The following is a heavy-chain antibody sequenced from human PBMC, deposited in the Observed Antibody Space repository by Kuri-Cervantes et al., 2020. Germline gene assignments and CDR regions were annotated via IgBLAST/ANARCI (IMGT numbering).Heavy chain of an antibody. Sequence: SETLSLTCTVSGGSISSYYWSWIRQPPGKGLEWIGYIYYSGSTNYNPSLKSRVTISVDTSKNQFSLKLSSVTAADTAVYYCARGSRMDYDFWSGYFLEYWGQGTLVTVSS. V-gene: IGHV4-59*12. CDR1: GGSISSYY. J-gene: IGHJ4*02. CDR3: ARGSRMDYDFWSGYFLEY. D-gene: IGHD3-3*01. CDR2: IYYSGST.